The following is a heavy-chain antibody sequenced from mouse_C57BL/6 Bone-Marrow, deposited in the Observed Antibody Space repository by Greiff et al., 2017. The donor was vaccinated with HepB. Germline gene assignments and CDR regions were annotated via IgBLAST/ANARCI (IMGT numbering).Heavy chain of an antibody. CDR3: AREGGGGGLDY. J-gene: IGHJ2*01. CDR2: IDPSDSYT. Sequence: QVQLQQPGAELVKPGASVKLSCKASGYTFTSYWMQWVKQRPGQGLEWIGEIDPSDSYTNYNQKFKGKATLTVDTSSSTAYMQLSSLTSEDSGVYDCAREGGGGGLDYWGQGTTLTVSS. CDR1: GYTFTSYW. V-gene: IGHV1-50*01.